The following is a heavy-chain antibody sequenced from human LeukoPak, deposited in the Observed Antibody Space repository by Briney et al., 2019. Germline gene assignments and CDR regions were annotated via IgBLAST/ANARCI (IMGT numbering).Heavy chain of an antibody. V-gene: IGHV3-7*01. CDR2: IKQDGSEK. CDR1: GFTFSSYW. CDR3: ARDLGTGWSKNPDY. Sequence: QSGGSLRLSCAASGFTFSSYWMNWVRQAPGKGLEWVANIKQDGSEKYYVDSVKGRFTISRDNAKNSLYLHMNSLRAEDTAVYYCARDLGTGWSKNPDYWGQGTLVTVSS. D-gene: IGHD6-19*01. J-gene: IGHJ4*02.